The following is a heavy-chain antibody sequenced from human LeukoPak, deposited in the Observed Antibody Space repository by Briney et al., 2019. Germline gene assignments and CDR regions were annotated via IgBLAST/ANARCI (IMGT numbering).Heavy chain of an antibody. J-gene: IGHJ4*02. CDR3: AREGVGGNFDY. CDR1: GFTFSSYW. Sequence: GGSLRLSCAASGFTFSSYWMTWVRQAPGKGLEWVANLNQYGDDKYYADSVRGRFTISRDNAKNSLYLQMNSLRAEDTAVYYCAREGVGGNFDYWGQGTLVTVSS. D-gene: IGHD1-26*01. CDR2: LNQYGDDK. V-gene: IGHV3-7*01.